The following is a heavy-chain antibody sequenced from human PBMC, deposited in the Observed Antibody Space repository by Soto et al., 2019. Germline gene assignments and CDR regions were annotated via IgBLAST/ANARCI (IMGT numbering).Heavy chain of an antibody. CDR1: GFSFSSYA. Sequence: HPGGSLRLSCAASGFSFSSYAMTWVRQAPGKGLEWVSGLSGSGDTTYYADSVKGRFTISRDNSKNTLYLQMNSLRAEDTAVYYCAKRDTGFYFDYWGQGTLVTVSS. V-gene: IGHV3-23*01. CDR3: AKRDTGFYFDY. CDR2: LSGSGDTT. J-gene: IGHJ4*02.